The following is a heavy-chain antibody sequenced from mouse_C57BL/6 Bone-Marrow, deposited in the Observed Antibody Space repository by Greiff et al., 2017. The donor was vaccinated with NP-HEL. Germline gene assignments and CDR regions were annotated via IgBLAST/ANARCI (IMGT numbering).Heavy chain of an antibody. J-gene: IGHJ2*01. CDR3: ARHYGSSDY. CDR1: GYTFTSYW. D-gene: IGHD1-1*01. Sequence: QVQLKQPGAELVKPGASVKLSCKASGYTFTSYWMQWVKQRPGQGLEWIGEIDPSDSYTNYNQKFKGKATLTVDTSSSTAYMQLSSLTSEDSAVYYCARHYGSSDYWGQGTTLTVSS. CDR2: IDPSDSYT. V-gene: IGHV1-50*01.